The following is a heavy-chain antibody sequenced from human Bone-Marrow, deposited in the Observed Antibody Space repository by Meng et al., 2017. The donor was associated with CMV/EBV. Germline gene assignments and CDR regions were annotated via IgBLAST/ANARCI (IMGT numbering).Heavy chain of an antibody. CDR3: ARGNYDPPRGYYYYYGMDV. V-gene: IGHV3-48*03. D-gene: IGHD3-3*01. CDR1: GFTFSSYE. Sequence: GGSLRLSCAASGFTFSSYEMKWVRQAPGKGLEWVSYISSSGSPIYYADSVKGRFTISRDNAKNSLYLQMNSLRAEDTAVYYCARGNYDPPRGYYYYYGMDVWGQGTTVTVSS. J-gene: IGHJ6*02. CDR2: ISSSGSPI.